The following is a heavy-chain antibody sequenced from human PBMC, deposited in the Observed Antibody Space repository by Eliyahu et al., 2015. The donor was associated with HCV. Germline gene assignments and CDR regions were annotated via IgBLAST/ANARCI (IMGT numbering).Heavy chain of an antibody. CDR2: ISAYNGNT. CDR1: GYTFTSYG. D-gene: IGHD3-10*01. CDR3: ARDQDRWVVRGDRAFDY. J-gene: IGHJ4*02. V-gene: IGHV1-18*01. Sequence: QVQLVQSGAEVKKPGASVKVSCKASGYTFTSYGISWVRQAPGQGLEWMGWISAYNGNTNYAQKLQGRVTMTTDTSTSTAYMELRSLRSDDTAVYYCARDQDRWVVRGDRAFDYWGQGTLVTVSS.